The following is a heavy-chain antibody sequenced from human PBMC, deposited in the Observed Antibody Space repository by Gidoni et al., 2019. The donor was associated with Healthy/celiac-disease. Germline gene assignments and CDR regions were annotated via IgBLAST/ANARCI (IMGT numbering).Heavy chain of an antibody. CDR1: GGSFSGYY. CDR2: INHSGST. CDR3: ARAVVGATWEGWFDP. D-gene: IGHD1-26*01. J-gene: IGHJ5*02. V-gene: IGHV4-34*01. Sequence: QVQLQQWGAGLLKPSETLSLTCAVYGGSFSGYYWSWIRQPPGKGLEWIGEINHSGSTNYNPSLKSRVTISVDTSKNQFSLKLSSVTAADTAVYYCARAVVGATWEGWFDPWGQGTLVTVSS.